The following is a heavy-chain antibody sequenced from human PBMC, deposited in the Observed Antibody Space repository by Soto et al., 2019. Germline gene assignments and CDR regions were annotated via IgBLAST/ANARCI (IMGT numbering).Heavy chain of an antibody. CDR1: GFTFNNYA. CDR2: DGAGST. D-gene: IGHD2-2*01. Sequence: EVQLLESGGALVQPGGSLRLSCADSGFTFNNYAMNWVRQAPGKGLEWVASDGAGSTYYADSVKGRFTISRDSSKNTLYLQMSSLRDEDTAKYYCAKGYCLSPNCPGDYWGQGNLVTVSS. CDR3: AKGYCLSPNCPGDY. V-gene: IGHV3-23*01. J-gene: IGHJ4*02.